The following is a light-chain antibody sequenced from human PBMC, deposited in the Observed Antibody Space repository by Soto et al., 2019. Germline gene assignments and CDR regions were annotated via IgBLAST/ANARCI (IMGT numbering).Light chain of an antibody. V-gene: IGKV3-11*01. Sequence: EIVLTQFPATLSLSPGEEATLSCRASQSFGTSLAWYQQRPAQAPRLLIYDTFKVAAGVPARFSGSGSGAVFTLTIRGLEPEDFAVYYCQQGGSFGGGTKVEIK. CDR2: DTF. CDR3: QQGGS. CDR1: QSFGTS. J-gene: IGKJ4*01.